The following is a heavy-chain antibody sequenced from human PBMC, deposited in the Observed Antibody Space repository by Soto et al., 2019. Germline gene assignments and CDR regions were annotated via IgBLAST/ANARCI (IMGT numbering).Heavy chain of an antibody. J-gene: IGHJ6*02. CDR3: ARVSGFYYYGMDV. V-gene: IGHV4-34*01. CDR1: GGSFSGYY. CDR2: INHSGST. Sequence: SETLSLTCAVYGGSFSGYYWSWIRQPPGKGLEWIGEINHSGSTNYNPSLKSRVTISVDTSKNQVSLKLSSVTAADTAVYYCARVSGFYYYGMDVWGQRTTVTVSS. D-gene: IGHD3-10*01.